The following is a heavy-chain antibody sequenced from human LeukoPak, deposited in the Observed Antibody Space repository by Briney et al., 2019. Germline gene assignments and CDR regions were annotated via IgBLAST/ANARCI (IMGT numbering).Heavy chain of an antibody. CDR1: GYTLTELS. CDR3: ATDIPTVTSYMDV. CDR2: SDPEDGET. V-gene: IGHV1-24*01. J-gene: IGHJ6*03. Sequence: ASVKVSCKVSGYTLTELSMHWVRQAPGKGLEWMGGSDPEDGETIYAQKFQGRVTMTEDTSTDTAYMELSSLRSEDTAVYYCATDIPTVTSYMDVWGKGTTVTVSS. D-gene: IGHD4-11*01.